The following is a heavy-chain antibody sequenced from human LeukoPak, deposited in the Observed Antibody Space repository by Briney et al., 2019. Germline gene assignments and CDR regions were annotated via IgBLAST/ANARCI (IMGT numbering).Heavy chain of an antibody. CDR2: IYYSGST. V-gene: IGHV4-30-4*08. D-gene: IGHD3-3*01. CDR1: GGSISSGDYY. Sequence: PSQTLSLTCTVSGGSISSGDYYWSWIRQPPGKGLEWIGYIYYSGSTYYNPSLKSRVTISVDTSKNQFSLKLSSVTAADTAVYYCARTYYDFWSGYYTLFDYWGRGTLVTVSS. CDR3: ARTYYDFWSGYYTLFDY. J-gene: IGHJ4*02.